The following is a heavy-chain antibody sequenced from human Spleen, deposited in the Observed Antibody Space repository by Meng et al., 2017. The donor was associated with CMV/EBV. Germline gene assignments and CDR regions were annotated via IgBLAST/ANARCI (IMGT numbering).Heavy chain of an antibody. V-gene: IGHV1-2*02. J-gene: IGHJ6*02. CDR1: GYPFNGYY. CDR3: ARDSRQGWRVGVNYYGMDV. CDR2: INPSSGAT. D-gene: IGHD3-10*01. Sequence: ASVKVSCKTSGYPFNGYYLNWVRQAPGQGLEWMGRINPSSGATYHAQKFQGRITMTWDTSISTAHMELTRLRSDDTAVYYCARDSRQGWRVGVNYYGMDVWGQGTTVTVSS.